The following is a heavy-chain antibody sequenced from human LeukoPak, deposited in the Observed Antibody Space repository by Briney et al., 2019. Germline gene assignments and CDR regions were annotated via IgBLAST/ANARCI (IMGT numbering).Heavy chain of an antibody. J-gene: IGHJ4*02. D-gene: IGHD5-18*01. CDR2: IYYSGST. Sequence: SETLSLTCTVPGGSISSYYWSWIRQPPGKGLEWIGYIYYSGSTNYNPSLKSRVTISVDTSKNQFSLKLSSVTAADTAVYYCARALPHRYSYGYGAFDYWGQGTLVTVSS. V-gene: IGHV4-59*01. CDR3: ARALPHRYSYGYGAFDY. CDR1: GGSISSYY.